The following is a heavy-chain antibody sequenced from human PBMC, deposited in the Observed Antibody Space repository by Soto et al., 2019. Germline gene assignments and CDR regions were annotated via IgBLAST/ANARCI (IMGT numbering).Heavy chain of an antibody. D-gene: IGHD2-2*01. CDR2: IYYTGTT. V-gene: IGHV4-31*03. CDR1: GGSISSGGHY. Sequence: QVQLQESGPGLVKPSQALSLICTVSGGSISSGGHYWSWIRQHPGKGLEWIGYIYYTGTTYCNPSLRSRFTISVDSSTNQFSLRLSSVTAADTAVYYCAREDETSNYYEYWGQGTQVTVSS. CDR3: AREDETSNYYEY. J-gene: IGHJ4*02.